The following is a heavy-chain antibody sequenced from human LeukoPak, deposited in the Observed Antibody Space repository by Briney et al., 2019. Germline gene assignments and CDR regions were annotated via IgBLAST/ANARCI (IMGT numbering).Heavy chain of an antibody. CDR3: AREGMVATFDY. CDR2: ISGSGGST. Sequence: PGGSLRLSCAASGFTFSSYAMSWVRQAPGKGLEWVSVISGSGGSTYYSDSVKGRFIISRDNSKNTLYLQMNSLRAEDTAIYYCAREGMVATFDYWGQGTLVTVSS. J-gene: IGHJ4*02. D-gene: IGHD5-12*01. V-gene: IGHV3-23*01. CDR1: GFTFSSYA.